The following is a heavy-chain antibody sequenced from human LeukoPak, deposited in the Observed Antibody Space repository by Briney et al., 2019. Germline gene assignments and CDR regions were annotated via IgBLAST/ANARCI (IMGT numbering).Heavy chain of an antibody. D-gene: IGHD4/OR15-4a*01. CDR1: GFTFSSYG. CDR2: ISGSGGST. Sequence: AGGSLRLSCAASGFTFSSYGMSWVRQAPGKGLEWVSAISGSGGSTYYADSVKGRFTISRDNSKNTLSLQMNSLRAEDTAVYYCAKSGLSRFDYWGQGTLVTVSS. CDR3: AKSGLSRFDY. J-gene: IGHJ4*02. V-gene: IGHV3-23*01.